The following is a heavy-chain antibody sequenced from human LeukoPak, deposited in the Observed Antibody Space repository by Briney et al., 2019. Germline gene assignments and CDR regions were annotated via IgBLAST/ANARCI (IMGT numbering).Heavy chain of an antibody. V-gene: IGHV3-21*01. Sequence: PGGSLRLSCAASGFTFSSYSMNWVRQAPGKGLEWVSSISSSSSYIHYADSVKGRFTISRDNAKNSLYLQMNSLRAEDTAVYYCARTGIAAAAPGGNWFDPWGQGTLVTVSS. J-gene: IGHJ5*02. D-gene: IGHD6-13*01. CDR3: ARTGIAAAAPGGNWFDP. CDR2: ISSSSSYI. CDR1: GFTFSSYS.